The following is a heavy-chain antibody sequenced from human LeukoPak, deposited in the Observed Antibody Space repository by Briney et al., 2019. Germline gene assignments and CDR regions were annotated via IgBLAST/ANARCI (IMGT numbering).Heavy chain of an antibody. Sequence: SGTLSLTCTVSGGSISSYYWSWIRQPPGKGLEWIGYIYYSGSTNYNPSLKSRVTISVDRSKNQFSLKLSSVTAADTAVYYCARFQGDSDYWGQGTLVTVSS. J-gene: IGHJ4*02. CDR2: IYYSGST. V-gene: IGHV4-59*12. CDR3: ARFQGDSDY. CDR1: GGSISSYY.